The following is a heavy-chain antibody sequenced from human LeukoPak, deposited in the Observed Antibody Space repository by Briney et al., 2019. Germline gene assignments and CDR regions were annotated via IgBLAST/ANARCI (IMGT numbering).Heavy chain of an antibody. CDR2: VIPIFGTA. CDR3: ARARPRDGYNYDYYYMDV. J-gene: IGHJ6*03. D-gene: IGHD5-24*01. Sequence: GASVKVSCKASGGTFSSYAISWVRQAPGQGLEWMGGVIPIFGTANYAQKFQGRVTITADKSTSTAYMELSSLRSEDTAVYYCARARPRDGYNYDYYYMDVWGKGTTVAVSS. V-gene: IGHV1-69*06. CDR1: GGTFSSYA.